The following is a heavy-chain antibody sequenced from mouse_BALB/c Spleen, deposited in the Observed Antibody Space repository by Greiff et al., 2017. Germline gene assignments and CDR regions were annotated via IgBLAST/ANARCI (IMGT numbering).Heavy chain of an antibody. D-gene: IGHD2-12*01. CDR1: GYTFTDYA. CDR3: ARERRDYYAMDY. J-gene: IGHJ4*01. Sequence: QVQLKESGAELVRPGVSVKISCKGSGYTFTDYAMHWVKQSHAKSLEWIGVISTYYGDASYNQKFKGKATMTVDKSSSTAYMELARLTSEDSAIYYCARERRDYYAMDYWGQGTSVTVSS. V-gene: IGHV1S137*01. CDR2: ISTYYGDA.